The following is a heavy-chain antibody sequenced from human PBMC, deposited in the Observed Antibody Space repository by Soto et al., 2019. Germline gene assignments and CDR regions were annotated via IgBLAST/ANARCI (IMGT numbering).Heavy chain of an antibody. Sequence: QVHLQQWGAGLLKPSGTLSLTCAVSGGSFTEAYWTWVRQSPGRGLEWIGEVFHAGNTNYNPSLKSRVTLSLDTAKNQFSLRLTSVTAADSAVYYCARAPRELLAEGPLFLYYYYGFDVWGQGTTVIVS. V-gene: IGHV4-34*12. CDR2: VFHAGNT. CDR3: ARAPRELLAEGPLFLYYYYGFDV. CDR1: GGSFTEAY. J-gene: IGHJ6*02. D-gene: IGHD1-7*01.